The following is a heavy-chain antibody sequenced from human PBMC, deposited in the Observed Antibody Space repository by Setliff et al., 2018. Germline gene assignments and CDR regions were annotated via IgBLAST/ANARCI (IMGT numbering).Heavy chain of an antibody. V-gene: IGHV4-31*03. J-gene: IGHJ3*02. CDR2: IYYSGST. Sequence: KSSETLSLTCTVSGGSISSGGYYWSWIRQHPGKGLEWIGYIYYSGSTYYNPSLKSRVTVSVDTSKNQFSLKLSSVTAADTAVYYCARRRLYSSSWFEGAFDIWGQGTMVTVSS. D-gene: IGHD6-13*01. CDR3: ARRRLYSSSWFEGAFDI. CDR1: GGSISSGGYY.